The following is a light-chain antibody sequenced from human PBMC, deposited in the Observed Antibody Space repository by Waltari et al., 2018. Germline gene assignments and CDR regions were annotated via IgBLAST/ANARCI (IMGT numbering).Light chain of an antibody. V-gene: IGKV4-1*01. J-gene: IGKJ4*01. CDR2: WAS. Sequence: IVMTHSPDSLSVSLGGRATINCLSSQSGFWNSNKNNYLDWYQHKPGQPPKLLFYWASTREYGVPDRFSGSGSGTDFTLTINNLQAEDVAVYYCQQYYSFPLTFGGGTKVEIK. CDR3: QQYYSFPLT. CDR1: QSGFWNSNKNNY.